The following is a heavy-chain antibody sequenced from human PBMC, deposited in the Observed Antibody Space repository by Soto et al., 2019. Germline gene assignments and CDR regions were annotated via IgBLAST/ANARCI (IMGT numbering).Heavy chain of an antibody. D-gene: IGHD3-9*01. CDR1: GGSISSYY. CDR3: ARYELRYFDWLAGMDV. J-gene: IGHJ6*04. V-gene: IGHV4-59*01. CDR2: IYYSGST. Sequence: QVQLQESGPGLVKPSETLSLTCTVSGGSISSYYWSWIRQPPGKGLEWIGYIYYSGSTNYNPSLKSRVTISVDTSKNQCSLKLSSVTAADTAVYYCARYELRYFDWLAGMDVWGKGTTVTVSS.